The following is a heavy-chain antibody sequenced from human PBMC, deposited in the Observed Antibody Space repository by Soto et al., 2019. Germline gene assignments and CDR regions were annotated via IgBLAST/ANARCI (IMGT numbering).Heavy chain of an antibody. CDR2: ISDSGNST. D-gene: IGHD3-3*02. V-gene: IGHV3-23*01. J-gene: IGHJ5*02. Sequence: GGSLRLSCAASGFTFSSYAMSWVRQAPGKGLEWVSTISDSGNSTLYADSVKGRFTISRDIFKNTLYLQMNSLRAEDTGIYYCVKRKFTLALGQDNWFDPCGQGTLVTVSS. CDR3: VKRKFTLALGQDNWFDP. CDR1: GFTFSSYA.